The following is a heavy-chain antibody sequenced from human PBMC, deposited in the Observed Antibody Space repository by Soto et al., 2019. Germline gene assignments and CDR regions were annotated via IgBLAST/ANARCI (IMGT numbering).Heavy chain of an antibody. CDR1: GGSGSSGGDY. D-gene: IGHD5-12*01. CDR2: IYYTGTT. Sequence: LEMLRLSWSVAGGSGSSGGDYWGWIRLPPGKVLECIGNIYYTGTTYYTPSLKSRVTISVDTSKNQFSLKLNSVTAADTAVYYCARRHRDGLYYFDYWRQRTLVTVSS. CDR3: ARRHRDGLYYFDY. J-gene: IGHJ4*02. V-gene: IGHV4-39*01.